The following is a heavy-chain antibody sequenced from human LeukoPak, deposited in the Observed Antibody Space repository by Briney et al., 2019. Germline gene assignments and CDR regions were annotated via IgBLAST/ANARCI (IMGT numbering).Heavy chain of an antibody. CDR3: ARGYLAYSASYFDY. V-gene: IGHV4-39*07. CDR2: INHSGST. Sequence: SETLSLTCTVSGGSISSGSYYWSWIRQPPGKGLEWIGEINHSGSTNYNPSLKSRVTISVDTSKNQFSLKLSSVTAADTAVYYCARGYLAYSASYFDYWGQGTLVTVSS. CDR1: GGSISSGSYY. J-gene: IGHJ4*02. D-gene: IGHD1-26*01.